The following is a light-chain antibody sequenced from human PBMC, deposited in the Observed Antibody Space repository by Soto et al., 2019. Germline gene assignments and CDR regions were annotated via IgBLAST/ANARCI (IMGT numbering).Light chain of an antibody. Sequence: EIVLTQSPAILSLSPGERATLSCRASQSVSPYLAWYQQKPGQAPRLLIYDASKRPTGIPGRFSGSGSGTDFTLTISRLEPEDFAVYYWQQYGSSPQTFGQGTKVEIK. J-gene: IGKJ1*01. CDR3: QQYGSSPQT. CDR1: QSVSPY. CDR2: DAS. V-gene: IGKV3-20*01.